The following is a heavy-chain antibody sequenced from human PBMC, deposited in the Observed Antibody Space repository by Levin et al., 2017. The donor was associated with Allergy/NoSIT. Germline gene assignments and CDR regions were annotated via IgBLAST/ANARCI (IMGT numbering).Heavy chain of an antibody. Sequence: PGGSLRLSCAASGFTFNNYWMYWVRQAPGKGLVWVSRINSDGSSTNYADSVKGRFTISRDNAKNTLYLQMNSLRAEDTAVYYCAREDWGPGGGGGFDIWGQGTMVTVSS. CDR2: INSDGSST. D-gene: IGHD7-27*01. J-gene: IGHJ3*02. V-gene: IGHV3-74*01. CDR1: GFTFNNYW. CDR3: AREDWGPGGGGGFDI.